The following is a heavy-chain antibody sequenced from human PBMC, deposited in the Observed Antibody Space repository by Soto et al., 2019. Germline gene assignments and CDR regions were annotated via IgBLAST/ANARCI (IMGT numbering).Heavy chain of an antibody. CDR1: GGPVRDAYSY. Sequence: SETLSLSCTVSGGPVRDAYSYWTWIRQPPGKGLEWMGYLSYTGSTYYNPSLRNRASISVDESSNHLSLRLSSVTAADTAVYYCARELEGGVFDIWGRGTLVTVSS. J-gene: IGHJ3*02. CDR2: LSYTGST. D-gene: IGHD2-8*02. CDR3: ARELEGGVFDI. V-gene: IGHV4-30-4*01.